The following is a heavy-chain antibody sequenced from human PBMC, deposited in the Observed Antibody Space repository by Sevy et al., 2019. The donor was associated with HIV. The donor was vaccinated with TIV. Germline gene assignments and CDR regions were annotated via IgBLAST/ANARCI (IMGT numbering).Heavy chain of an antibody. Sequence: GGSLRLSCAASGFTFSTYAMSWVRQAPGKGLEWLSTISAYGTNTYYADSVKGRFTISRDNSMKTLYLQVNSLRAEDTAVYYCATAPLVWVADPANWGQGTLVTVSS. J-gene: IGHJ4*02. V-gene: IGHV3-23*01. D-gene: IGHD3-16*01. CDR2: ISAYGTNT. CDR3: ATAPLVWVADPAN. CDR1: GFTFSTYA.